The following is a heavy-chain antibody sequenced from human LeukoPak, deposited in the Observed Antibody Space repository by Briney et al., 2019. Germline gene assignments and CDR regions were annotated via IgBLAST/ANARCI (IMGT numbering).Heavy chain of an antibody. CDR3: ASYSSSWPSY. Sequence: SETLSLTCTVSGGSISSGYYWGWIRQPPGKGLEWIGSIYHSGSTYYNPSLKSRVSISVDTSKNQFSLKLSSVTAADTAVYYCASYSSSWPSYWGQGTLVTVSS. D-gene: IGHD6-13*01. V-gene: IGHV4-38-2*02. CDR1: GGSISSGYY. J-gene: IGHJ4*02. CDR2: IYHSGST.